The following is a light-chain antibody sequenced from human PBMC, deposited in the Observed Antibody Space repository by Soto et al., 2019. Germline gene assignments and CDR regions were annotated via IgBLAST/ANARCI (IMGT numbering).Light chain of an antibody. CDR2: DDY. CDR1: TSNIEENS. Sequence: QSVLTQPPSASGTPGQRVTISCSGSTSNIEENSVTWYQRLPGTAPKVLIYDDYQRPSGVPDRFSGSKSGTSASLAISDLQSDDEGDYYCTAWDDSRNAWLFGGGTKLTVL. CDR3: TAWDDSRNAWL. J-gene: IGLJ3*02. V-gene: IGLV1-44*01.